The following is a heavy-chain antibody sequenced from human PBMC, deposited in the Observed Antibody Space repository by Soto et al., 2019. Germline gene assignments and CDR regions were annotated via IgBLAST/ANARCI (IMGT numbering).Heavy chain of an antibody. CDR1: GFSLSTSGVG. J-gene: IGHJ6*02. D-gene: IGHD4-4*01. CDR2: NYWDDDK. CDR3: AHSIAVTSVRYYYGMDV. V-gene: IGHV2-5*02. Sequence: QITLKESGPTLVKPTQTLTLTCTFSGFSLSTSGVGVGWIRQPPGTALEWLALNYWDDDKRYSPSLKSRLTITKNTSENRLVLTVTTMNPVDTATYYCAHSIAVTSVRYYYGMDVWGQGTTVTVSS.